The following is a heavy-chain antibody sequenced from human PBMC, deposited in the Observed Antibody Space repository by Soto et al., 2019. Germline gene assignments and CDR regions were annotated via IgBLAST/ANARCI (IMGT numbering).Heavy chain of an antibody. V-gene: IGHV3-7*01. J-gene: IGHJ4*02. CDR2: IKQDGSEK. CDR3: ARGQRGAAAGWIPFAY. D-gene: IGHD6-13*01. Sequence: GGSLRLSCAASGFTFSSYWMSWVRQAPGKGLEWVANIKQDGSEKYYVDSVKGRFTISRDNAKNSLYLQVNSLRAEDTAVYYCARGQRGAAAGWIPFAYWGQGTLVTVSS. CDR1: GFTFSSYW.